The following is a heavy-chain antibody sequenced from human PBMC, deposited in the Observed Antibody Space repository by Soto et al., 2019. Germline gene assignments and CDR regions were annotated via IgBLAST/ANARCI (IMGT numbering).Heavy chain of an antibody. CDR1: GGTFSSYA. J-gene: IGHJ4*02. Sequence: QVQLVQSGAEVKKPGSSVKVSCKASGGTFSSYAISWVRQAPGQGLEWMGGIIPVFGTANYAQKIQGRVTITANESTSTAYMERSSLRSEDTAVYYCARGRAIAAAIDYWGQGTLVTVSS. CDR2: IIPVFGTA. V-gene: IGHV1-69*01. CDR3: ARGRAIAAAIDY. D-gene: IGHD6-13*01.